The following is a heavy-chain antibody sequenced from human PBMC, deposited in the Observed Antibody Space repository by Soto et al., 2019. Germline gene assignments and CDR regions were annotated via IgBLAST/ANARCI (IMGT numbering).Heavy chain of an antibody. Sequence: QVQLVQSGAEVKKPGSSVKVSCKASGGTFSSYPISWVRQAPGQGLEWMGGTSPIYGSGNYPQKFQGRLTITADKSTNTAYMELSSLRSEDTAVYYCARRDSSGFYRYFDSWGQGTLVTVSS. V-gene: IGHV1-69*06. J-gene: IGHJ4*02. CDR2: TSPIYGSG. D-gene: IGHD3-22*01. CDR1: GGTFSSYP. CDR3: ARRDSSGFYRYFDS.